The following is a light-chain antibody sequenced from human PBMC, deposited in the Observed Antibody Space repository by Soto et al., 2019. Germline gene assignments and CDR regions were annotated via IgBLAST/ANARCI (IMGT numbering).Light chain of an antibody. J-gene: IGKJ1*01. Sequence: DIQMTQSPSTLSASVGDRVTITCRASESMSNCLAWYQQKPGKAPKLLISGASSLQSGVPSRFSGSASGTEFTLTICSLQPDDIATYYCQQCHRYLTFGQGTKVEMK. CDR1: ESMSNC. CDR3: QQCHRYLT. CDR2: GAS. V-gene: IGKV1-5*01.